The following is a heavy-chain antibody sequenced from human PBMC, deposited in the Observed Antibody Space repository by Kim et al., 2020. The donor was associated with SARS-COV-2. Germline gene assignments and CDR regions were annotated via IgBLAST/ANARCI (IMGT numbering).Heavy chain of an antibody. V-gene: IGHV3-33*06. CDR3: AKDPIRYLYGTGPPDYF. CDR1: GFSFKNYG. CDR2: IWCDGSNQ. D-gene: IGHD3-10*01. Sequence: GGSLRLSCEASGFSFKNYGMYWVRQAPGKGLEWVSVIWCDGSNQYYADSVKGRFTISRDNSKNTLYLQMNTVRAEDTAIYYCAKDPIRYLYGTGPPDYF. J-gene: IGHJ4*01.